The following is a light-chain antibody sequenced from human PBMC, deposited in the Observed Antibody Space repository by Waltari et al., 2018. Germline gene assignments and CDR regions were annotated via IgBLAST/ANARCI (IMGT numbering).Light chain of an antibody. CDR3: AVWDDNLSGVV. V-gene: IGLV1-44*01. J-gene: IGLJ1*01. CDR1: SSTLGVNV. CDR2: TND. Sequence: QSVLAQPPSVSGPPGQRVTSFCSGGSSTLGVNVVNWYQPRPGTSPRLLIFTNDQRPSGVPDRFSGSKSGTSASLAISGLQSEDEGHYYCAVWDDNLSGVVFGAGTQVTVL.